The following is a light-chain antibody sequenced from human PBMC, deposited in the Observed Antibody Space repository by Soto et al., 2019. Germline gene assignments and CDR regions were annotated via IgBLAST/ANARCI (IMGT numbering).Light chain of an antibody. V-gene: IGLV2-8*01. Sequence: QSVLTQPPSASGSPGQSVTITCTGTSSDVGDYNYVSWYQQHPGKAPKLMIYDVTKRPSGVPDRFSGSKSGNTASLTVSGLQAEDEADYYCSSYAGTNNLVFGGGTKLT. CDR1: SSDVGDYNY. J-gene: IGLJ2*01. CDR3: SSYAGTNNLV. CDR2: DVT.